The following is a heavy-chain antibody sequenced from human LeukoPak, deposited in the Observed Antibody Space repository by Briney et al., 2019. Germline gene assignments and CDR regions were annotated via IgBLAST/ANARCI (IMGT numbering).Heavy chain of an antibody. CDR1: GGSISSSSYY. CDR3: ARLRGAMTPVTSDFDY. D-gene: IGHD4-17*01. J-gene: IGHJ4*02. Sequence: SETLSLTCTVSGGSISSSSYYRGWIRQPPGKGLEWIGSIYYSGSTYYNPSLKSRVTISVDTSKNQFSLNLSSVTAADTAVYYCARLRGAMTPVTSDFDYWGQGTLVTVSS. CDR2: IYYSGST. V-gene: IGHV4-39*01.